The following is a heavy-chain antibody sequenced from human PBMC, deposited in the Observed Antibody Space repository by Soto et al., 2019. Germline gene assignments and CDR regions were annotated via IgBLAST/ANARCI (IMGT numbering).Heavy chain of an antibody. CDR1: GFSLNTGGVG. CDR3: VRNLRFYGGDDSTGMDA. D-gene: IGHD5-12*01. Sequence: ITLKESGPTLVKPTQTLTLTCTFSGFSLNTGGVGVGWVRQPRGKAMEWLALIYWDDDEIDRPSLRSRLNITKEPFNKHVPITLTNMDPADSAIYYRVRNLRFYGGDDSTGMDAWGQGTTVTVSS. CDR2: IYWDDDE. V-gene: IGHV2-5*02. J-gene: IGHJ6*02.